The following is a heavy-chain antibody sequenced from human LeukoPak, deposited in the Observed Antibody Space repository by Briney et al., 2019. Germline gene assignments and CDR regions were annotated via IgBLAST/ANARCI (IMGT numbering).Heavy chain of an antibody. CDR1: GYTFTSYG. J-gene: IGHJ6*03. CDR2: ISAYNGNI. CDR3: ATYPDYHYYHMDV. Sequence: GASVKVSCKASGYTFTSYGISWVRQAPGQGLEWMGWISAYNGNINYAQKVQGRVTMTTDTSTSTASMELRSLTSDDTAVYYCATYPDYHYYHMDVWGKGTTVTVSS. D-gene: IGHD5-12*01. V-gene: IGHV1-18*01.